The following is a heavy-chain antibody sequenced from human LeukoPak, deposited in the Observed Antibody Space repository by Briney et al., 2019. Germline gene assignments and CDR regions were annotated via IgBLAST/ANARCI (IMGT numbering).Heavy chain of an antibody. V-gene: IGHV3-11*04. CDR1: GLTFSDYY. J-gene: IGHJ4*02. CDR3: ARRPYSSSWYYFDY. Sequence: PGGSLRLSCAVSGLTFSDYYISWIRQAPGKVLEWVSYISSSGSSLFYADSVKGRFTISRDNAKNSLYLQMNSLRAEDTAVYYCARRPYSSSWYYFDYWGQGTLVTVSS. D-gene: IGHD6-13*01. CDR2: ISSSGSSL.